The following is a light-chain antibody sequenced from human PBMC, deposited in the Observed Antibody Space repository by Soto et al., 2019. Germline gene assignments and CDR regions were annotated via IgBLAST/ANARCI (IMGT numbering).Light chain of an antibody. J-gene: IGKJ5*01. CDR3: QQYENLPV. CDR1: QDIRTY. CDR2: DAS. V-gene: IGKV1-33*01. Sequence: DIRITQSPSSLSASVGDTVTVSCQASQDIRTYVNWYQQKPGKAPKVLIYDASILETGVSSRFTGSGSGTHFTFTINNVQPEDVGIYYCQQYENLPVFGQGTRLEIK.